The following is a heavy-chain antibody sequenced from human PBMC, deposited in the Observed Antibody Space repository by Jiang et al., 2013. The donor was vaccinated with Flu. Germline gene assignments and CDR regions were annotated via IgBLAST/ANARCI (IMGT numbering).Heavy chain of an antibody. CDR3: AGTDIVVVVAAHFDY. V-gene: IGHV4-34*01. Sequence: SFSGYYWSWIRSPQGRGWSGLGKSIIVESTNYNPSLKSRVTISVDTSKNQXSLKLSSVTAADTAVYYCAGTDIVVVVAAHFDYWGQGTLVTVSS. CDR1: SFSGYY. CDR2: SIIVEST. D-gene: IGHD2-15*01. J-gene: IGHJ4*02.